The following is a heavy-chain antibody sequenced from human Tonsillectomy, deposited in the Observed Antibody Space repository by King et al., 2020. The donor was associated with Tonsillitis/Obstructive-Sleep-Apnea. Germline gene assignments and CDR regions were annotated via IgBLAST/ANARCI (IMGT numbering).Heavy chain of an antibody. CDR3: ARERLRFLDV. CDR2: INPNSGGT. V-gene: IGHV1-2*06. D-gene: IGHD3-3*01. CDR1: GYTFTGYY. J-gene: IGHJ6*04. Sequence: QLVQSGAEVKKPGASVKVSCKASGYTFTGYYMHWVRQAPGQGLEWMGRINPNSGGTNYGQQFQGRVTMTRETSISTAYMELSRLRSDDTAVYYCARERLRFLDVWGKGTTVTVSS.